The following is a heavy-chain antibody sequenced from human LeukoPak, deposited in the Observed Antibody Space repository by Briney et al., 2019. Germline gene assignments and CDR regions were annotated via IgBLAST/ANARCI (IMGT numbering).Heavy chain of an antibody. CDR3: ARGMGGMVRYYYYYRDV. J-gene: IGHJ6*03. V-gene: IGHV1-8*03. CDR2: MNPNSGNT. Sequence: ASVKVSCKASGYTFTSYDINWVRQATGQGLEWMGWMNPNSGNTGYAQKFQGRVTITRNTSISTAYMELSSLRSEDTAVYYCARGMGGMVRYYYYYRDVWGKGTRVTVSS. CDR1: GYTFTSYD. D-gene: IGHD6-13*01.